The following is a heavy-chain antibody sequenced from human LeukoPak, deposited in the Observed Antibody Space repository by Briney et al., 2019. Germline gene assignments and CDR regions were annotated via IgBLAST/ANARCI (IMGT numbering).Heavy chain of an antibody. J-gene: IGHJ4*02. V-gene: IGHV3-21*01. CDR1: GFTFSSYS. Sequence: PGGSLRLSCVASGFTFSSYSMNWVRQAPGKGLEWVSSISSSSSYIYYADSVKGRFTISRDNAKNSLYLQMNSLRAEDTAVYYCARDLLGISGSYTDYWGQGTLVIVSS. D-gene: IGHD1-26*01. CDR2: ISSSSSYI. CDR3: ARDLLGISGSYTDY.